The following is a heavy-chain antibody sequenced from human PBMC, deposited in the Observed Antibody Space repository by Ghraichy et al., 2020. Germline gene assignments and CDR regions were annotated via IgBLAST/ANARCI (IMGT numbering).Heavy chain of an antibody. J-gene: IGHJ5*02. CDR2: IDHRGGT. CDR1: GGSFSGYY. D-gene: IGHD1-7*01. V-gene: IGHV4-34*01. Sequence: SETLSLTCAVYGGSFSGYYWSWIRQPPGKGLEWIGEIDHRGGTEYKSSLKSRVTISVDRSKNQLSLKLNSVTAADTAVYYCARAPYSWNYAFDPWGQGTLVTVSS. CDR3: ARAPYSWNYAFDP.